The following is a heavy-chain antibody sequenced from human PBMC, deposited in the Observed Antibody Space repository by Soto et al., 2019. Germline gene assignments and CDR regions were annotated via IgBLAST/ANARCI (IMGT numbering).Heavy chain of an antibody. CDR2: INSDGSST. CDR1: GDTFNSYW. V-gene: IGHV3-74*01. D-gene: IGHD5-18*01. CDR3: ARVXAADTAMVEVSSFAY. J-gene: IGHJ4*02. Sequence: GGAMKLSSAASGDTFNSYWMHGVRQATGKGLVWVSRINSDGSSTSYADSVKGRFTISRDNAKNTLYLQMNSLRAEDTAVYYWARVXAADTAMVEVSSFAYWAKGTLVPVSS.